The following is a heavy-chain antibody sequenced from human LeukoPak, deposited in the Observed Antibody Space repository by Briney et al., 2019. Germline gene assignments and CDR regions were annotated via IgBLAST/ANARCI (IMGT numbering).Heavy chain of an antibody. J-gene: IGHJ3*02. CDR3: ARGRDGHNRGDALDI. V-gene: IGHV3-7*01. Sequence: GGSLRLSCAASGFTFSTYYMSWVRQAPGKGLEWVANIKQDGSGKYYVDSVKGRFTIFRDDARNSLYLQMNSLRVEDTAVYYCARGRDGHNRGDALDIWGQGTMVTVS. CDR2: IKQDGSGK. CDR1: GFTFSTYY. D-gene: IGHD5-24*01.